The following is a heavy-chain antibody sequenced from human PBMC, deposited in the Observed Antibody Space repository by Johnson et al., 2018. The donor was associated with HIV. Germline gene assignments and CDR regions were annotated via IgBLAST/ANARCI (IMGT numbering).Heavy chain of an antibody. Sequence: VQLVESGGGLVKPGGSLRLSCAASGFTFSNAWMSWVRQAPGKGLEWVGRIKSKTDGGTTDYAAPVKGRFTISREHSKNTLYLQMNSLKTEDTAVYYCTTIGIHSWSFDGDQSDAFDIWGQGTMVTVSS. CDR2: IKSKTDGGTT. CDR1: GFTFSNAW. J-gene: IGHJ3*02. D-gene: IGHD1-26*01. V-gene: IGHV3-15*01. CDR3: TTIGIHSWSFDGDQSDAFDI.